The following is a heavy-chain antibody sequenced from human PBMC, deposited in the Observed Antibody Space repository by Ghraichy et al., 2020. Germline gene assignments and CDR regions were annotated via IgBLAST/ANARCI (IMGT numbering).Heavy chain of an antibody. CDR2: IRYDGSNK. J-gene: IGHJ4*02. CDR3: AKEADTAMGPSDY. Sequence: LSLTCAASGFTFSSYGMHWVRQAPGKGLEWVAFIRYDGSNKYYADSVKGRFTISRDNSKNTLYLQMNSLRAEDTAVYYCAKEADTAMGPSDYWGQGTLVTVSS. D-gene: IGHD5-18*01. V-gene: IGHV3-30*02. CDR1: GFTFSSYG.